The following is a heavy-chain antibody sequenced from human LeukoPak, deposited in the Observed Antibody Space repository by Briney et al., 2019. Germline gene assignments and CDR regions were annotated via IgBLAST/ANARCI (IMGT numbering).Heavy chain of an antibody. CDR2: IFYNGST. CDR3: ARRMMPYYYDSSGYYYFDY. Sequence: PSETLSLTCTVSGDSIRNYYWSWVRQPPGEGLEWIGYIFYNGSTNYNPSLKSRVTISVDTSKNQFSLMLSSVTAADTAVYYCARRMMPYYYDSSGYYYFDYWGQGTLVTVSS. J-gene: IGHJ4*02. V-gene: IGHV4-59*08. D-gene: IGHD3-22*01. CDR1: GDSIRNYY.